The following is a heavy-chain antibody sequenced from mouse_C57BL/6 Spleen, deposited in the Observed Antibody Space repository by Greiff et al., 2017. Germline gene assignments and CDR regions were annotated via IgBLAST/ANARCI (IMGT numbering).Heavy chain of an antibody. Sequence: QVQLKESGPGLVQPSQSLSITCTVSGFSLTSYGVHWVRQSPGKGLEWLGVIWSGGSTDYNAAFISRLSISKDNSKCQVFFKMNSLQADDTAIYYCARKGPSLYYDYDSNYFDYWGQGTTLTVSS. V-gene: IGHV2-2*01. D-gene: IGHD2-4*01. CDR2: IWSGGST. CDR1: GFSLTSYG. J-gene: IGHJ2*01. CDR3: ARKGPSLYYDYDSNYFDY.